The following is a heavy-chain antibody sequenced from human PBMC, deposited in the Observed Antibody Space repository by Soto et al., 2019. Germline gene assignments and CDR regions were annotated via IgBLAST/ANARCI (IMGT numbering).Heavy chain of an antibody. V-gene: IGHV1-3*01. J-gene: IGHJ6*02. CDR1: GYTFTSYA. Sequence: ASVKVSCKASGYTFTSYAMHWVRQAPGQRLEWMGWINAGNGNTKYSQKIQGRVTITRDTSASTAYMELSSLRSEDTAVYYFAASPYDFWSGYPGYGMDVWGQGTTVTVSS. D-gene: IGHD3-3*01. CDR2: INAGNGNT. CDR3: AASPYDFWSGYPGYGMDV.